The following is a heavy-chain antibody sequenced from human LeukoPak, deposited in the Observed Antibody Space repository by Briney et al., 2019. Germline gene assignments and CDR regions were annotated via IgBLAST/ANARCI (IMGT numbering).Heavy chain of an antibody. V-gene: IGHV4-59*02. D-gene: IGHD3-10*01. CDR2: IYHSGIT. Sequence: SETLSLTCSVSGDSVSRYYWSWIRQPPGKGLEWIGHIYHSGITNYNTSLKSRVTISLDTSKNHFSLKLTSVTAADTAVYYCARDRPFYGSGSYLDPWGQGTLVTVSS. J-gene: IGHJ5*02. CDR1: GDSVSRYY. CDR3: ARDRPFYGSGSYLDP.